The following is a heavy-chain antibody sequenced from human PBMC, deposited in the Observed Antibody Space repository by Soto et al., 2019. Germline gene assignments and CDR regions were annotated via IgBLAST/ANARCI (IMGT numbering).Heavy chain of an antibody. D-gene: IGHD6-13*01. CDR1: GFTFSDYN. J-gene: IGHJ5*02. Sequence: PGGSLRLSCATSGFTFSDYNMNWVRQAPGKGLEWLSYISTSSSTMYYTDSVKGRFTISRDNAKNSLYLQMNNLRAEDTAVYYCARDHSSSWYIWFDPWGQGTLVTVS. CDR3: ARDHSSSWYIWFDP. CDR2: ISTSSSTM. V-gene: IGHV3-48*01.